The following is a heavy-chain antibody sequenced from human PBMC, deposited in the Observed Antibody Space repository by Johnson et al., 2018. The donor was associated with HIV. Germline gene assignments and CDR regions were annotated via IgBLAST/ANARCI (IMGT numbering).Heavy chain of an antibody. CDR3: ARDGHYYLSPRDAFEI. Sequence: VQLVESGGGVVQPGRSLRLSCAASGFTFSSYWMTWVRQAPGKGLEWVANIKQDGSERYYVDSLKGRFTITRDNAKNSLYLQMNSLRVEATAVYYCARDGHYYLSPRDAFEIWGQGTFVTVSS. J-gene: IGHJ3*02. CDR2: IKQDGSER. V-gene: IGHV3-7*03. D-gene: IGHD3-22*01. CDR1: GFTFSSYW.